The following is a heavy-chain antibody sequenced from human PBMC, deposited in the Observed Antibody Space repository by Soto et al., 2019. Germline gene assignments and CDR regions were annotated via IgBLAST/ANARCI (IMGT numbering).Heavy chain of an antibody. D-gene: IGHD3-3*01. J-gene: IGHJ4*02. CDR3: ARGYDFWSGSEGAPTEYYFDY. Sequence: SETLSLTCTVSGGSISSGGYYWSWIRQHPGKGLEWIGYIYYSGSTYYNPSLKSRVTISVDTSKNQFSLKLSSVTAADTAVYYCARGYDFWSGSEGAPTEYYFDYWGQGTLVTVSS. CDR1: GGSISSGGYY. V-gene: IGHV4-31*03. CDR2: IYYSGST.